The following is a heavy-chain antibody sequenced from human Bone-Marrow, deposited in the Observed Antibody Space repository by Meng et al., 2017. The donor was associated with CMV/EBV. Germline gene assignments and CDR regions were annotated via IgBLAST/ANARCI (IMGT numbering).Heavy chain of an antibody. V-gene: IGHV1-2*02. CDR1: GYTFTGYY. CDR3: ARDRGRLFTIFGVVGKDQKYFKH. Sequence: ASVKVSCKASGYTFTGYYMYWVRQAPGQGLEWMGWINPNSGGTNYAQKFQGRVTMTRDTSISTAYMELNRLRSDDTAVYYCARDRGRLFTIFGVVGKDQKYFKHWGQGTRVTVSS. D-gene: IGHD3-3*01. CDR2: INPNSGGT. J-gene: IGHJ1*01.